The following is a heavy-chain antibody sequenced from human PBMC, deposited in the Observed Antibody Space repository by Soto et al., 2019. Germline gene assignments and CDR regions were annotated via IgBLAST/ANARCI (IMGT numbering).Heavy chain of an antibody. CDR3: ARGDIVGVPAAIRHYYYYYGMDV. V-gene: IGHV1-69*01. J-gene: IGHJ6*02. Sequence: QVQLVQSGAEVKKHGSSVKVSCKASGGTFSSYAISWVRQAPGQGLEWMGGIIPIFGTANYAQKFKGRVTSTADESTGTAYMELSSLRSEDKAVYYCARGDIVGVPAAIRHYYYYYGMDVWGQGTTVTVSS. CDR1: GGTFSSYA. D-gene: IGHD2-2*02. CDR2: IIPIFGTA.